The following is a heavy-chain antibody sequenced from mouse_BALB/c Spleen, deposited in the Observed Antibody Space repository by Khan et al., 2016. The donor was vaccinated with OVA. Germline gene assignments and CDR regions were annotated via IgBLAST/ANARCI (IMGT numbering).Heavy chain of an antibody. V-gene: IGHV1-5*01. CDR2: IYPGHSDT. CDR1: GYSFTSYL. Sequence: LVESGTVLARPGASVKMSCKASGYSFTSYLIHWVKQRPGQGLEWIGDIYPGHSDTTYTQKFKDTAKLTEGTSANTAYMALRSLTTEDSAVYYCARGGYSSVAYWGQGTLVTVSA. J-gene: IGHJ3*01. D-gene: IGHD1-3*01. CDR3: ARGGYSSVAY.